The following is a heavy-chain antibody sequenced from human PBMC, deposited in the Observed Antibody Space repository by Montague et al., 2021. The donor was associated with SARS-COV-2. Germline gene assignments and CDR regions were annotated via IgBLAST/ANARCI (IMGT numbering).Heavy chain of an antibody. V-gene: IGHV6-1*01. Sequence: NDYEVSVKSRITIHPDTSKNQISLQLNSVTPEDTAVYYCARTSASSDYWGQGTLVTVSS. CDR2: N. D-gene: IGHD1-26*01. J-gene: IGHJ4*02. CDR3: ARTSASSDY.